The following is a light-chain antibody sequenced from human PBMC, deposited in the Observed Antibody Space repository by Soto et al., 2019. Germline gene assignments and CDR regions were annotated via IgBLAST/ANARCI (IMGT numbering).Light chain of an antibody. Sequence: QSALTQPASVSGSPGQSITISCTGTSSDVGSYNLVSWYQQHPGKAPKLMIYEGSKRPSGVSNRFSGSKSGNTASLTISGLQDEDEADYYCCAYAGSNTLVFGGGTKLTVL. CDR3: CAYAGSNTLV. CDR2: EGS. CDR1: SSDVGSYNL. V-gene: IGLV2-23*01. J-gene: IGLJ2*01.